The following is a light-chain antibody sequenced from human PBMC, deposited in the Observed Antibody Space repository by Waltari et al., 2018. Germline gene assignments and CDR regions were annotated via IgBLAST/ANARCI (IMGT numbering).Light chain of an antibody. CDR2: KDT. CDR3: QSSDTNCTHV. CDR1: ALANQY. J-gene: IGLJ1*01. V-gene: IGLV3-25*03. Sequence: SYELTQPPSVSVSPGQTARITCSGDALANQYVYWYQQKPGQAPVWMIDKDTSRPSGIPERFSGSSSGTTVTLTISGVQAEDEAAYYCQSSDTNCTHVFGIGTKVTVL.